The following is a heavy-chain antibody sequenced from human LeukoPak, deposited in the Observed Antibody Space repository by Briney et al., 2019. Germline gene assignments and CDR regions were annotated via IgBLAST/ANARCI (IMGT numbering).Heavy chain of an antibody. V-gene: IGHV1-69*04. Sequence: SVKVSCKASGGTFSSYAISWVRQAPGQGLEWMGRIIPILGIANYAQKFQDRVTITADESTSTAYMELSSLRSEDTAVYYCARGPIVVVPAAYYYYMDVWGKGTTVTVSS. J-gene: IGHJ6*03. D-gene: IGHD2-2*01. CDR2: IIPILGIA. CDR3: ARGPIVVVPAAYYYYMDV. CDR1: GGTFSSYA.